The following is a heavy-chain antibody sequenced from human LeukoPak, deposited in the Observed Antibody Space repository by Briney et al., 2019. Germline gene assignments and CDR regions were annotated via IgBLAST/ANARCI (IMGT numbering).Heavy chain of an antibody. D-gene: IGHD7-27*01. V-gene: IGHV3-53*01. CDR2: IYSGGST. J-gene: IGHJ4*02. Sequence: GGSLRLSCAASGFTVSSNYMNWVRQAPGKGLEWVSVIYSGGSTYYADSVKGRFTISRDNSKNTLYLQMNGLRAEDTAVYYCARVITGGYYFDYWGQGTLVTVSS. CDR3: ARVITGGYYFDY. CDR1: GFTVSSNY.